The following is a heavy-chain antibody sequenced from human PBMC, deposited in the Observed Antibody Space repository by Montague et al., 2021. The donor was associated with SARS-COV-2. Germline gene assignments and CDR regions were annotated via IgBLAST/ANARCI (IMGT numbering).Heavy chain of an antibody. D-gene: IGHD1-26*01. CDR2: INYNGTS. CDR3: SSGDDNGNGYMDV. J-gene: IGHJ6*03. V-gene: IGHV4-34*01. CDR1: DGSISNIY. Sequence: SETLSLTCAVSDGSISNIYWCWSCHPPPKGLVWCGEINYNGTSTXXPSPKSRVTISVVTSTNQFSLKLNSVTAADAAVYYCSSGDDNGNGYMDVWGQGTTVTVSS.